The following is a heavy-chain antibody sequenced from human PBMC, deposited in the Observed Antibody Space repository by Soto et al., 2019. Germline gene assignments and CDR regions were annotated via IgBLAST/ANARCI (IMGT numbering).Heavy chain of an antibody. CDR2: IAHDGSNA. V-gene: IGHV3-30-3*01. CDR3: ARGDREDILVVVGARPGEYGTYI. CDR1: GFTFRNHA. J-gene: IGHJ6*02. D-gene: IGHD2-15*01. Sequence: QVQLVESGGGVVQPGGSLRLSCAASGFTFRNHAMHWVRQAPGKGLECLAVIAHDGSNAFYRDSVKGRFTVSRDNSKNTLYLYMNSLRSEDTGVYYCARGDREDILVVVGARPGEYGTYIWGQGPTVIVSS.